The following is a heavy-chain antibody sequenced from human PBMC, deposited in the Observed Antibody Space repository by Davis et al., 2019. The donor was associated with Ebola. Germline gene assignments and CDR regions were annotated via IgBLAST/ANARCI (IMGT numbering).Heavy chain of an antibody. V-gene: IGHV1-69*04. Sequence: AASMKVSCKASGGTFSSYAISWVRQAPGQGLEWMGRIIPILGIANYAQKFQGRVTITADKSTSTAYMELSSLRSEDTAVYYCASERKYYDYVWGSYPSGYWGQGTLVTVSS. CDR3: ASERKYYDYVWGSYPSGY. D-gene: IGHD3-16*02. CDR2: IIPILGIA. J-gene: IGHJ4*02. CDR1: GGTFSSYA.